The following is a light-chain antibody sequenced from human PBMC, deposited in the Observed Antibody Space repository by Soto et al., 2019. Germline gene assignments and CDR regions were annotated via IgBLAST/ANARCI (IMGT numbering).Light chain of an antibody. J-gene: IGKJ5*01. CDR2: AAS. CDR3: QQLFDSPIT. Sequence: GESVTIPFRASQVISTSLAWYQVKPGKAPKLLIYAASTLESGVPSRFSATVSGTEFSLTITSLKPEDFATYYCQQLFDSPITFGQGTRLEIK. V-gene: IGKV1-9*01. CDR1: QVISTS.